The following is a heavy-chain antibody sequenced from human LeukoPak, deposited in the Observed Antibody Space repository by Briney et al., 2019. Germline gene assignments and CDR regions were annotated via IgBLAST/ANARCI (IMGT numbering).Heavy chain of an antibody. Sequence: GASVKVSCKASGYIFTSYYMHWVRQAPGQGLEWMGIITPSGGSTTYAQKFQGRVTMTRDLSTSTVYMELSSLRSEDTAVYYCAREGRSGFYYMDVWGKGTTVTVSS. J-gene: IGHJ6*03. CDR2: ITPSGGST. CDR1: GYIFTSYY. CDR3: AREGRSGFYYMDV. D-gene: IGHD3-10*01. V-gene: IGHV1-46*01.